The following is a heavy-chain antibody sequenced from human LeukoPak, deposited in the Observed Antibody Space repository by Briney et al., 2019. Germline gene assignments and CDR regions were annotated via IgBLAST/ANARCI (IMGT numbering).Heavy chain of an antibody. Sequence: PGGSLRLSCAASGFTFSDYYMSWVRQAPGKGLEWVSAISGSGGSTYYADSVKGRFTISRDNSKNTLYLQMNSLRAEDTAVYYCAKDGLWFGEFLDYWGQGTLVTVSS. J-gene: IGHJ4*02. CDR3: AKDGLWFGEFLDY. V-gene: IGHV3-23*01. CDR2: ISGSGGST. D-gene: IGHD3-10*01. CDR1: GFTFSDYY.